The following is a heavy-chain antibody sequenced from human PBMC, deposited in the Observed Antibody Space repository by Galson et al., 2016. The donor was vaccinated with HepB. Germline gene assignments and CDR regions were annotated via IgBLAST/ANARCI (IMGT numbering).Heavy chain of an antibody. CDR3: ARVGVIPYYYYGMDV. CDR1: GFPFSKYW. J-gene: IGHJ6*01. V-gene: IGHV3-74*01. D-gene: IGHD3-10*01. Sequence: SLRLSCAASGFPFSKYWMHWVRQAPGKGLVWVSRINTDGSSTTYADSVKGRSTISRDNAKNTVYLQMNSLRVEDTAVYYRARVGVIPYYYYGMDVWGQGTMVIVSS. CDR2: INTDGSST.